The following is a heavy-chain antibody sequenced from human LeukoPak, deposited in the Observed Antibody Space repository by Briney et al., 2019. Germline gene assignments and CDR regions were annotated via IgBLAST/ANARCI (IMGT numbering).Heavy chain of an antibody. D-gene: IGHD5/OR15-5a*01. CDR3: ARSVAKVGHYYYYGMDV. CDR2: IYSGDTT. J-gene: IGHJ6*02. Sequence: GGSLSLSCAASGFTVISDYMSWVRQAPGKVLEGVSVIYSGDTTYYADSVKGRFTISRDNSKNTLFLQMNGPRAADTAVYYCARSVAKVGHYYYYGMDVWGQGTTVTVSS. CDR1: GFTVISDY. V-gene: IGHV3-53*01.